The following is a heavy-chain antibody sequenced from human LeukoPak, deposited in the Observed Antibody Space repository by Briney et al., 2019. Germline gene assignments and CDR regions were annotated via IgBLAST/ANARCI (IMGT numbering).Heavy chain of an antibody. Sequence: PGGSLRLSCAASGFTFSSYAMHWVRQAPGKGLEWVAVISYDGSNKYYADSVKGRFTISRDNSKNTLYLQMNSLRAEDTAVYYCARTRTYYYDSSSEYFQHWGQGTLVTVSS. CDR2: ISYDGSNK. CDR3: ARTRTYYYDSSSEYFQH. J-gene: IGHJ1*01. D-gene: IGHD3-22*01. CDR1: GFTFSSYA. V-gene: IGHV3-30-3*01.